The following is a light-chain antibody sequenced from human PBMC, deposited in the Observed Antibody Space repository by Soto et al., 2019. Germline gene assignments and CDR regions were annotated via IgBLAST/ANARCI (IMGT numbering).Light chain of an antibody. CDR1: QGVRSD. CDR2: GAS. Sequence: EIAMTQSPDTLSVSPGDRATLSCRASQGVRSDLAWYQQKAGQSPRLLIYGASTRAAETPARFSGSGSETEFTRTISSLQSEDFAVYYCQQYSKWPLTFGGGTKVDIK. J-gene: IGKJ4*01. CDR3: QQYSKWPLT. V-gene: IGKV3-15*01.